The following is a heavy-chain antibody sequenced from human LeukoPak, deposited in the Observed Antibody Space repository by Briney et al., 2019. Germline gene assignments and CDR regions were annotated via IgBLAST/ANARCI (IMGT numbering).Heavy chain of an antibody. V-gene: IGHV3-21*01. CDR2: ITSGSSYR. CDR1: GFTFSSYN. J-gene: IGHJ6*03. CDR3: ARGRIPSYYYMDV. Sequence: GGSLRLSCAASGFTFSSYNMNWVRQAPGKGLEWVSSITSGSSYRFYADSVKGRFTISRDNAKNSLYLQMNSLRAEDTAVYYCARGRIPSYYYMDVWGKGTTVTVSS. D-gene: IGHD2-21*01.